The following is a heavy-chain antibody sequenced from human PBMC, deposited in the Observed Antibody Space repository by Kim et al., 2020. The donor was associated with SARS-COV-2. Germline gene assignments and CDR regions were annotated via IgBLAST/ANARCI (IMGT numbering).Heavy chain of an antibody. D-gene: IGHD6-19*01. CDR2: IYPGDSDT. CDR3: ARQTNSSGWYLYDAFDI. J-gene: IGHJ3*02. Sequence: GESLKISCKGSGYSFTSYWIGWVRQMPGKGLEWMGIIYPGDSDTRYSPSFQGQVTISADKSISTAYLQWSSLKASDTAMYYCARQTNSSGWYLYDAFDIWGQGTMVTVSS. V-gene: IGHV5-51*01. CDR1: GYSFTSYW.